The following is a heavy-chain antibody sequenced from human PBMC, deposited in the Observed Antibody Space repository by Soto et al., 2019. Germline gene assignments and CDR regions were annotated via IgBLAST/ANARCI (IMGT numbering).Heavy chain of an antibody. J-gene: IGHJ6*03. CDR2: ISSSGSTI. D-gene: IGHD6-13*01. V-gene: IGHV3-11*01. CDR3: ARDAMGAAAYYYMDV. CDR1: GFTFSDYY. Sequence: GGSLRLSCAASGFTFSDYYMSWIRQDTGKGLEWVSYISSSGSTIYYADSVKGRFTISRDNAKNSLYLQMNSLRAEDTAVYYCARDAMGAAAYYYMDVWGKGTTVTVSS.